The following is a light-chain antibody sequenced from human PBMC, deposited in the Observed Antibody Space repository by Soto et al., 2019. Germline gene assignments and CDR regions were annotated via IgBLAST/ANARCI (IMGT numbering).Light chain of an antibody. CDR2: EVS. J-gene: IGLJ1*01. V-gene: IGLV2-23*02. CDR3: CSYAGSSTCV. Sequence: QSVLNQPASVSGSPGQSITISCTGTSSDVGNYNLVTWYQQHPGKAPKLMIYEVSKRPSRVSNRFSGSKSGNTASLTISGLQAEDEADYYCCSYAGSSTCVFGTGTKVTVL. CDR1: SSDVGNYNL.